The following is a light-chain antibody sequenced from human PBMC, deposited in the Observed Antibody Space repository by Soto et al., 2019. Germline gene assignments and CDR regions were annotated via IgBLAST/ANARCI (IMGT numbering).Light chain of an antibody. V-gene: IGKV3-20*01. J-gene: IGKJ4*01. CDR2: GAS. Sequence: ETVLTQSPGTLSLSPGERATLSCRASQSVSSSYLAWYQQKPGQAPRLLIYGASSRATGIPDRFSGSGSGTDFTLTISRLEPEDFAVCYCQQCCSSPPTFGGGANMEI. CDR1: QSVSSSY. CDR3: QQCCSSPPT.